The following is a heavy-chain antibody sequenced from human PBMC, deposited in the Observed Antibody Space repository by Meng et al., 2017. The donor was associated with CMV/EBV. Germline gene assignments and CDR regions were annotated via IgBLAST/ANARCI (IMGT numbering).Heavy chain of an antibody. Sequence: SVKVSCKASGGNFSSYAISWVRQAPGQGLEWMGGIIPIFGTANYAQKFQGRVTITTDESTSTAYMELSSLRSEDTAVYYCASGPAGTEGWFDPWGQGTLVTVSS. V-gene: IGHV1-69*05. CDR3: ASGPAGTEGWFDP. J-gene: IGHJ5*02. CDR2: IIPIFGTA. CDR1: GGNFSSYA. D-gene: IGHD6-13*01.